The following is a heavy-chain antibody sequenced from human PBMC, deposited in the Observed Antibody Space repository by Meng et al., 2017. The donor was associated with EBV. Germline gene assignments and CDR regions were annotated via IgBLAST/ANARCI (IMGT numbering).Heavy chain of an antibody. J-gene: IGHJ4*02. CDR3: ASESGRGFTPDY. CDR2: LIPMSDAP. CDR1: GGTFRSDA. D-gene: IGHD3-10*01. V-gene: IGHV1-69*01. Sequence: QVQLGRSGAEVKKPGSSVKVSCKTSGGTFRSDAISWVRQAPGQGLEWMGGLIPMSDAPHYAQKFQGRVTITADESTSTHYMDLSGLRSEDTAVYYCASESGRGFTPDYWGQGTLVTVSS.